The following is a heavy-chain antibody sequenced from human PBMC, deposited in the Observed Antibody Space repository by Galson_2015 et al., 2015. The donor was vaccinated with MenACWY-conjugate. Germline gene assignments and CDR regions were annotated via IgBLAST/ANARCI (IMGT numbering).Heavy chain of an antibody. CDR3: ARAVVSYRGMDV. CDR2: IIPILGIA. Sequence: SVKVSCKASGGTFSSYAISWVRQAPGQGLEWMGRIIPILGIANYAQKFQGRVTITADKSTSTAYMELSSLRSEDTAVYYCARAVVSYRGMDVWGQGTTVTVSS. J-gene: IGHJ6*02. CDR1: GGTFSSYA. D-gene: IGHD2-15*01. V-gene: IGHV1-69*04.